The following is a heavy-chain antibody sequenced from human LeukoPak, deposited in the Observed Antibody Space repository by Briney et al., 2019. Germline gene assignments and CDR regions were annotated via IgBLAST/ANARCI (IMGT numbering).Heavy chain of an antibody. V-gene: IGHV1-2*02. J-gene: IGHJ6*03. D-gene: IGHD1/OR15-1a*01. Sequence: GASVKVSCKASGYTFTGYYMHWVRQAPGQGLEWMGWINPNSGGTNYAQKFQGRVTMTRDTSISTAYMELSRLRSNDTAVYYCASSLTTWITSDYYYMDVWGKGTTVTVSS. CDR2: INPNSGGT. CDR1: GYTFTGYY. CDR3: ASSLTTWITSDYYYMDV.